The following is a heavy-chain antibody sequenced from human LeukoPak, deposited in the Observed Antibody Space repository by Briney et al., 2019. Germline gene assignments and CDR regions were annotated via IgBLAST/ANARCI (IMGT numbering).Heavy chain of an antibody. CDR1: GGSIRSYY. Sequence: PSETLSLTCSVSGGSIRSYYWSWIRQPPGKGLEWIGYIYYSGSTNYNPSLKSRVTISVDTSKNQFSLKLSSMTAADTAVYYCARGGPPLLAGFWGSSRVRGDDAFDIWGQGTMVTVSS. CDR3: ARGGPPLLAGFWGSSRVRGDDAFDI. CDR2: IYYSGST. J-gene: IGHJ3*02. V-gene: IGHV4-59*01. D-gene: IGHD3-16*02.